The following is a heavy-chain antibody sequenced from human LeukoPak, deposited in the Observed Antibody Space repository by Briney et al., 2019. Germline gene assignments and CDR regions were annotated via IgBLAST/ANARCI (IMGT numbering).Heavy chain of an antibody. CDR1: GFTFSDHY. V-gene: IGHV3-72*01. CDR2: TRNKANSYTT. D-gene: IGHD3-22*01. Sequence: GGSLRLSCAASGFTFSDHYMDWVRQAPGKGLEWVGRTRNKANSYTTEYAASVKGRFTISRDDSKNSLYLQMNSLKTEDTAVYYCARTISYYYDSSWRGDYYYYMDVWGKGTTVTVSS. J-gene: IGHJ6*03. CDR3: ARTISYYYDSSWRGDYYYYMDV.